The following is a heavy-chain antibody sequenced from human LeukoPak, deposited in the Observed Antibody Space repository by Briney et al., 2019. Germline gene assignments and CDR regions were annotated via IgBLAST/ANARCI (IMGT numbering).Heavy chain of an antibody. Sequence: SETLSLTCAVYGGSFSGYYWSWIRQPPGKGLEWIGEINHSGSTNYNPSPKSRVTISVDTSKNQFSLKLSSVTAADTAVYYCARPNPKITIFGVVGRGPGHWFDPWGQGTLVTVSS. V-gene: IGHV4-34*01. CDR2: INHSGST. CDR1: GGSFSGYY. D-gene: IGHD3-3*01. CDR3: ARPNPKITIFGVVGRGPGHWFDP. J-gene: IGHJ5*02.